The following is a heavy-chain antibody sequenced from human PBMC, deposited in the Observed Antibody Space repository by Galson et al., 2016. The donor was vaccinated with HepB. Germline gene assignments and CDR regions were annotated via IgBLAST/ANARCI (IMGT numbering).Heavy chain of an antibody. V-gene: IGHV4-59*01. CDR3: ARDRKPGIYYGMAV. Sequence: SETLSLTCTVSGDSIRDYYWSWVRQPPGKGLEWIGYIYYSGEHEFNPSFESRVTMPVDTSNNQVSLRLTSVTAADTATYYCARDRKPGIYYGMAVWGQGTPVTVSS. CDR2: IYYSGEH. D-gene: IGHD1-14*01. J-gene: IGHJ6*02. CDR1: GDSIRDYY.